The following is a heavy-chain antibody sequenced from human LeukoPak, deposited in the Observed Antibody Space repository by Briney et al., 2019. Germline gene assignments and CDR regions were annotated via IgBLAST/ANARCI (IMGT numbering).Heavy chain of an antibody. CDR3: ARGGLRNWYFDL. Sequence: PGGSLRLSCAASGFTFSSYAMHWVRQAPGKGLEWVAVISYDGSNKYYADSVKGRFTISRDNSKNTLYLQMNSLRAEDTAVYYCARGGLRNWYFDLWGRGTLVTVSS. D-gene: IGHD5-12*01. CDR1: GFTFSSYA. J-gene: IGHJ2*01. CDR2: ISYDGSNK. V-gene: IGHV3-30-3*01.